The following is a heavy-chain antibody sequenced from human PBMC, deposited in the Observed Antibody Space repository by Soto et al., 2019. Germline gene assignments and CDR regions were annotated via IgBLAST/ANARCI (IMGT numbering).Heavy chain of an antibody. J-gene: IGHJ4*02. CDR2: INPNSGGT. CDR1: GHTFTGYY. V-gene: IGHV1-2*02. D-gene: IGHD3-3*01. Sequence: ASVKVSCKASGHTFTGYYMHWVRQAPGQGLEWMGWINPNSGGTNYAQKFQGRVTMTRDTSISTAYMELSRLRSDDTAVYYCARGSEYVLRFLEWLAPFDYWGQGTLVTVSS. CDR3: ARGSEYVLRFLEWLAPFDY.